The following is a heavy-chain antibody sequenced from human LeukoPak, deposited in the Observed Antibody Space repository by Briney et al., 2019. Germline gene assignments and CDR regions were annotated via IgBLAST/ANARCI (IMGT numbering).Heavy chain of an antibody. Sequence: SETLSLTCTVSGGSISSYYWSWVRQSPGKGLEWIGYIFTSGWTDYNPSLKSRVTMSVDTSKNQLSMELRFLTAADTAVYYCATSHDVKTAPYDLWGQGALVTVSS. CDR2: IFTSGWT. CDR1: GGSISSYY. V-gene: IGHV4-4*09. D-gene: IGHD2-21*01. J-gene: IGHJ5*02. CDR3: ATSHDVKTAPYDL.